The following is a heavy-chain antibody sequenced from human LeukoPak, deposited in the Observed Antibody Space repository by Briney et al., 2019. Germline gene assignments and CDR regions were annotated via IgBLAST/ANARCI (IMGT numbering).Heavy chain of an antibody. D-gene: IGHD5-18*01. V-gene: IGHV3-21*01. Sequence: GGSLRLSCVVSGFTFSSYHMNWLRQAPGKGLEWVSSISTSSSSSYIYYADSVTGRFTISRDNAKNSLYLQMNSLRAEDTAVYYCARRATTERGHSYGLDYWGQGTLVTVSS. CDR1: GFTFSSYH. CDR3: ARRATTERGHSYGLDY. CDR2: ISTSSSSSYI. J-gene: IGHJ4*02.